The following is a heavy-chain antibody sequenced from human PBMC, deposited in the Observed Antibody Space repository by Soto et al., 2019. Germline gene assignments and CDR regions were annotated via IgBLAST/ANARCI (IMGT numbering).Heavy chain of an antibody. Sequence: QVQLQESGPGLVKPSQTLSLTCTVSGDSVSGGDSYWSWIRQPPGKALEWIGYTYFSGYTSYTPSIKSLVTISVDMSKSQFSLRLTSVTAAATAIYYCVRGGNPYHYATSGPGTFDKWGQGTLVSVSS. CDR3: VRGGNPYHYATSGPGTFDK. CDR2: TYFSGYT. CDR1: GDSVSGGDSY. V-gene: IGHV4-30-4*01. J-gene: IGHJ4*02. D-gene: IGHD3-22*01.